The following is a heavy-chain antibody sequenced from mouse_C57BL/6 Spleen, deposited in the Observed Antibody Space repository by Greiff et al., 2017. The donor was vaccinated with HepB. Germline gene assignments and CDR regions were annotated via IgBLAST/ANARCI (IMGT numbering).Heavy chain of an antibody. D-gene: IGHD1-1*01. V-gene: IGHV1-19*01. CDR3: ARSGYYGSSLYAMDY. CDR2: IYPYNGGT. J-gene: IGHJ4*01. CDR1: GYTFTDYY. Sequence: EVQLQQSGPVLVKPGASVKMSCKASGYTFTDYYMNWVKQSKGKSLEWIGVIYPYNGGTSYNKKFKGKATLTVDKSSSTAYMVLNSLTSEYSAVYYCARSGYYGSSLYAMDYWGQGTSVTVSS.